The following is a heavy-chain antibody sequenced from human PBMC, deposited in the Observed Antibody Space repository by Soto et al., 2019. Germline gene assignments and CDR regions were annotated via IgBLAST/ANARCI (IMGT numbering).Heavy chain of an antibody. V-gene: IGHV4-34*01. CDR1: GGSFSGYY. CDR2: INHSGST. D-gene: IGHD3-10*01. CDR3: ARGSNYYGSGSYYLRWVDP. Sequence: SETLSLTCAVYGGSFSGYYWSWIRQPPGKGLEWIGEINHSGSTNYNPSLKSRVTISVDTSKNQFSRKLSSVTAADSAVYYCARGSNYYGSGSYYLRWVDPWGQGTLVTVSS. J-gene: IGHJ5*02.